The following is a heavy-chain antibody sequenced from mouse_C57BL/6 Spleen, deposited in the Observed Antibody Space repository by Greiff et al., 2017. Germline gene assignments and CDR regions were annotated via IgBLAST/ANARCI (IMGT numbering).Heavy chain of an antibody. CDR2: ISYDGSN. V-gene: IGHV3-6*01. D-gene: IGHD2-4*01. Sequence: EVKLQESGPGLVKPSQSLSLTCSVTGYSITSGYYWNWIRQFPGNKLEWMGYISYDGSNNYNPSLKNRISITRDTSKNQFFLKLNSVTTEDTATYYCARDLSDYDGPDWYFDVWGTGTTVTVSS. J-gene: IGHJ1*03. CDR3: ARDLSDYDGPDWYFDV. CDR1: GYSITSGYY.